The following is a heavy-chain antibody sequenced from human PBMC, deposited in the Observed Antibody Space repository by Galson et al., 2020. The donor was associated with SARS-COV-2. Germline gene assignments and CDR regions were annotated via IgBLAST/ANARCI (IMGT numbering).Heavy chain of an antibody. V-gene: IGHV3-30*03. CDR1: GFTFSNFG. CDR2: TSFHGENI. Sequence: GGSLRLSCVASGFTFSNFGMFWVRQAPGKGLEWVALTSFHGENIYYADSVKGRFTISRDNSKDTLYLQMHSLRREDTAVYYCARVGPLPFHDFMSGLDYWGQGTLVSVSS. D-gene: IGHD3-3*01. J-gene: IGHJ4*02. CDR3: ARVGPLPFHDFMSGLDY.